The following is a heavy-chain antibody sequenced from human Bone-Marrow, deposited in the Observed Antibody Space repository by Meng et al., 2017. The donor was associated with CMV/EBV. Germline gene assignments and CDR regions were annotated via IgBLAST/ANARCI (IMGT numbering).Heavy chain of an antibody. Sequence: SVKVSCKASGGTFSSYTISWVRQAPGQGLEWMGRIIPILGIANYAQKFQGRVTITADKSTSTAYMELSSLTSDDTAVYYCARTRIEVEPDGRKIKDYNYGMDVWGQGTTVTVSS. CDR2: IIPILGIA. J-gene: IGHJ6*02. CDR3: ARTRIEVEPDGRKIKDYNYGMDV. V-gene: IGHV1-69*02. CDR1: GGTFSSYT. D-gene: IGHD2-2*01.